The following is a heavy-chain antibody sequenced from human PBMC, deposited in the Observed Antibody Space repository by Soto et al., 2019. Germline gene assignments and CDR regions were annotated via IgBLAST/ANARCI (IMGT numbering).Heavy chain of an antibody. D-gene: IGHD4-17*01. J-gene: IGHJ4*02. CDR2: INHRGST. V-gene: IGHV4-34*01. CDR3: ASFRTSYFDY. CDR1: GGSFSGYY. Sequence: QVRLQQWGAGLLKPSETLALTCAVYGGSFSGYYWSWIRQPPGKGLEWIGEINHRGSTNYNPSLKSRVTISVDTSKNQFSLKLSSVTAADTAVYYCASFRTSYFDYWGQGTLVTVSS.